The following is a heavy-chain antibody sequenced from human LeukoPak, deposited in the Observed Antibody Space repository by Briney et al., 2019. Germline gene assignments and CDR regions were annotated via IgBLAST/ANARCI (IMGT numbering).Heavy chain of an antibody. Sequence: SETLSLTCAVYGGSFSGYYWSWIRQPPGKGLEWIGEINHSGSTNYNPSLKSRVTISVDTSKNQFSLKPSYVTAADTAVYYCARVDFWSGYYENDYWGQGTLVTVSS. CDR2: INHSGST. V-gene: IGHV4-34*01. J-gene: IGHJ4*02. D-gene: IGHD3-3*01. CDR3: ARVDFWSGYYENDY. CDR1: GGSFSGYY.